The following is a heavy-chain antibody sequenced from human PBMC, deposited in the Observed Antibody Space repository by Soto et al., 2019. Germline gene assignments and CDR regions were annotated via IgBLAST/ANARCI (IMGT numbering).Heavy chain of an antibody. Sequence: EVQVVESGGGLVQPGGSLRLSCAASGFTFSDYWMHWVRLAPGKGLVWVSRIKGDLITTNYADSVKGRFTISRDNARNTVFLQMDSLRAEDTAVYYCARGARGLYFMDVWGKGTTVTVSS. CDR2: IKGDLITT. J-gene: IGHJ6*03. CDR1: GFTFSDYW. V-gene: IGHV3-74*01. D-gene: IGHD5-12*01. CDR3: ARGARGLYFMDV.